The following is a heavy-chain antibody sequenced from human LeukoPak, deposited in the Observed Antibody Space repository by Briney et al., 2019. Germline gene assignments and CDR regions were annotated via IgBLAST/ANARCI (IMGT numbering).Heavy chain of an antibody. Sequence: PGGSLRLACAASGFTFSSYAMSWVRQAPGKGLEWVSAISGSGGSTYYADSVKGRFTISRDNSKNTLYLQMNSLRAEDTAVYYCAKAVAPTYYFDYWGQGTLVTVSS. J-gene: IGHJ4*02. D-gene: IGHD6-19*01. CDR1: GFTFSSYA. CDR2: ISGSGGST. V-gene: IGHV3-23*01. CDR3: AKAVAPTYYFDY.